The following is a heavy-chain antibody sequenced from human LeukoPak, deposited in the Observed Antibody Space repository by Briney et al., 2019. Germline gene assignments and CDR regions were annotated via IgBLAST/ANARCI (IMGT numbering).Heavy chain of an antibody. J-gene: IGHJ4*02. D-gene: IGHD3-3*01. CDR1: GFTFSSYA. V-gene: IGHV3-30-3*01. Sequence: GRSLRLSCAASGFTFSSYAMHWVRQAPGKGLEWVAVISYDGSNKYYADSVKGRFTTSRDNSKSTLYLQMNSLRPEDTAVYYCAKDTVRLSRITIFGVANHWGQGTLVTVSS. CDR2: ISYDGSNK. CDR3: AKDTVRLSRITIFGVANH.